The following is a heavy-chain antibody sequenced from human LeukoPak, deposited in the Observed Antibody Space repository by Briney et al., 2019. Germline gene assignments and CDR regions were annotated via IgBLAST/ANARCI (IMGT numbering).Heavy chain of an antibody. CDR3: ARGLLWFGELLSNWFDP. D-gene: IGHD3-10*01. CDR2: IYYSGST. V-gene: IGHV4-30-4*01. Sequence: SETLSLTCTVSGGSISSGDYYWSWIRQPPGKGLEWIGYIYYSGSTYYNPSLKSRVTISVDTSQNQFSLKLSSVTAADTAVYYCARGLLWFGELLSNWFDPWGQGTLVTVSS. CDR1: GGSISSGDYY. J-gene: IGHJ5*02.